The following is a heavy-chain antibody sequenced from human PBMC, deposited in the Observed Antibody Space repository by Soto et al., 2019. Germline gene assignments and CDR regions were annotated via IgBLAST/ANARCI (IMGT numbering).Heavy chain of an antibody. CDR3: AKVGREGSSSYLRYYYYGMDV. J-gene: IGHJ6*02. CDR1: GFTFSSYA. CDR2: ISGSGGST. D-gene: IGHD6-6*01. V-gene: IGHV3-23*01. Sequence: GGSLRLSCAASGFTFSSYAMSWVRQAPGKGLEWVSAISGSGGSTYYADSVKGRFTISTDNSKNTLYLKMNSLRAEDTAVYYCAKVGREGSSSYLRYYYYGMDVWGQGTTVTVSS.